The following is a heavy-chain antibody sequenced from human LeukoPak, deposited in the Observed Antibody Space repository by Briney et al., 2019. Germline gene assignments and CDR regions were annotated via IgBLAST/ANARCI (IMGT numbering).Heavy chain of an antibody. J-gene: IGHJ4*02. CDR2: GSAYNGNT. D-gene: IGHD3-9*01. V-gene: IGHV1-18*01. CDR3: ARDGRYFDWCLGY. Sequence: ASVKFSCKGSVYTFTSYGISWGRQAPGQRLEWRGWGSAYNGNTNYAQKLQGRVTMTTDTSTSTAYMDLRSPRSHDTAVYYCARDGRYFDWCLGYWGQGTLVTVSS. CDR1: VYTFTSYG.